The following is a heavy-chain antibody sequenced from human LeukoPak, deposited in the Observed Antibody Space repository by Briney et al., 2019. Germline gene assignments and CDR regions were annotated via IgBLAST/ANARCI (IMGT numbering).Heavy chain of an antibody. J-gene: IGHJ4*02. CDR1: GFTVSGNY. V-gene: IGHV3-66*01. Sequence: PGGSLRLSCAASGFTVSGNYMSWVRQAPGKGLEWVSVIYSGGSTYYADSVKGRFTISRDNSKNTLYFQMNSLRAEDTSVYFCARQQLKRYYFDYWGQGTLVTVSS. D-gene: IGHD6-13*01. CDR3: ARQQLKRYYFDY. CDR2: IYSGGST.